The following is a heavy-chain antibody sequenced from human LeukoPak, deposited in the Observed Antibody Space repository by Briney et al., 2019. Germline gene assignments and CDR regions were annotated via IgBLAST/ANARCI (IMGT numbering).Heavy chain of an antibody. Sequence: PSETLSLTCTVSGASINNNFYWSWIRQPPGKGLEWLGCIHYSGSTNYNPSLMSRVTKSRDTSKNQFSLKLNSVTAADTAVYYCARGRVVGADWGQGTLVTVSS. CDR3: ARGRVVGAD. J-gene: IGHJ4*02. V-gene: IGHV4-59*01. D-gene: IGHD2-15*01. CDR2: IHYSGST. CDR1: GASINNNFY.